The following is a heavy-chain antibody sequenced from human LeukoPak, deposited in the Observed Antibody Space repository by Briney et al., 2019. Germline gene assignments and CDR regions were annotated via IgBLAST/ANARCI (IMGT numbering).Heavy chain of an antibody. J-gene: IGHJ6*04. CDR3: ARVTGGPARLLWFGEMPDYYYYGMDV. CDR2: ISSSGSTI. D-gene: IGHD3-10*01. V-gene: IGHV3-48*03. Sequence: GGSLGLSCAASGFTFSSYELNWVRQAPGKGLEWVSYISSSGSTIYYADSVKGRFTISRDNAKNSLYLQMNSLRAEDTAVYYCARVTGGPARLLWFGEMPDYYYYGMDVWGKGTTVTVSS. CDR1: GFTFSSYE.